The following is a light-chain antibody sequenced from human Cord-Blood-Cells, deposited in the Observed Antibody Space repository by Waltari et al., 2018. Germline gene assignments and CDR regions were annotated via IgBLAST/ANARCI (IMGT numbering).Light chain of an antibody. V-gene: IGKV4-1*01. Sequence: DIVLTQSPDSLAGSLGERDTINCKSSPSVLYSSNNKNYLAWYQQKPGQPPKLLIYWASTRESGVPDRFSGSGSGTDFTLTISSLQAEDVAVYYCQQYYSTPYTFGQGTKLEIK. CDR2: WAS. CDR1: PSVLYSSNNKNY. J-gene: IGKJ2*01. CDR3: QQYYSTPYT.